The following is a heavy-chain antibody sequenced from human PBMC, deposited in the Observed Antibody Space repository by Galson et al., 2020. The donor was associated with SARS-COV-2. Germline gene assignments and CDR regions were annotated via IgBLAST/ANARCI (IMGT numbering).Heavy chain of an antibody. CDR1: GFTFSSYA. Sequence: TGGSLRLSCAASGFTFSSYAMHWVRQAPGKGLEWVAVISYDGSNKYYADSVKGRFTISRDNSKNTLYLQMNSLRAEDTAVYYCAREGIQLWLHVDYWGQGTLVTVSS. J-gene: IGHJ4*02. CDR2: ISYDGSNK. V-gene: IGHV3-30-3*01. CDR3: AREGIQLWLHVDY. D-gene: IGHD5-18*01.